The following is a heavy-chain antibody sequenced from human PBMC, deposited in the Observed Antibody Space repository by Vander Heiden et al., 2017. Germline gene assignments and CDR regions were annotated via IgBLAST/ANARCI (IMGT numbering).Heavy chain of an antibody. J-gene: IGHJ4*02. Sequence: QVELVESGGGVDEPGRDLRLSWAASGTTRGSYGMHGVRQAPGKELEWVAVIWYDRSNKYYADSVEGRFTISRNNSKNTLYLQMNSLGAEDTAVYYCARDLGLELWLQFGFDYWGQGTLVTVSS. D-gene: IGHD5-12*01. CDR2: IWYDRSNK. CDR1: GTTRGSYG. V-gene: IGHV3-33*01. CDR3: ARDLGLELWLQFGFDY.